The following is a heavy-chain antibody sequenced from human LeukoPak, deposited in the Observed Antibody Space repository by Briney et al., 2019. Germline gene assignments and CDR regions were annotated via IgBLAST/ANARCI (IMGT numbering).Heavy chain of an antibody. CDR1: GYTFTGYY. D-gene: IGHD3-3*01. CDR2: INPNSGGT. J-gene: IGHJ5*02. V-gene: IGHV1-2*02. CDR3: ARGLEWLTRRHTWFDP. Sequence: GASVKVSCKASGYTFTGYYMHWVRQAPGQGLEWMGWINPNSGGTNYAQKFQGRVTMTRDTSISTAYMELSSLRSDDTAVYYCARGLEWLTRRHTWFDPWGQGTLVTVSS.